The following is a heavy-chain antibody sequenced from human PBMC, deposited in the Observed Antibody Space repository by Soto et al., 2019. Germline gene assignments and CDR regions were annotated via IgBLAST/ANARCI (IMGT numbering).Heavy chain of an antibody. D-gene: IGHD3-16*01. V-gene: IGHV3-30*03. Sequence: GGSLRLSCAASGFTFSHYGMHWVRQPPGKGLEWVALISFDATRQYYADSVKGRFTISRDDSRNTLYLQMNSLRAEDTAVYYWGGGLGTPNMDVGGKGPRVTVSS. CDR1: GFTFSHYG. CDR2: ISFDATRQ. CDR3: GGGLGTPNMDV. J-gene: IGHJ6*03.